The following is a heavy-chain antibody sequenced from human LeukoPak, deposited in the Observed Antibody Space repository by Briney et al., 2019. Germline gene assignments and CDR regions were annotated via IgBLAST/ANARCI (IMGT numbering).Heavy chain of an antibody. CDR3: ARDTGAYYDSGGLDY. CDR2: ISPSGDIT. CDR1: GFTFSSHG. Sequence: GGSLRLSCAGSGFTFSSHGMDWVRQAPGKGLEWVSGISPSGDITYYADSVKGRFTISRDNAKNSLYLQMNSLRAEDTAVYYCARDTGAYYDSGGLDYWGQGTLVTVSS. V-gene: IGHV3-21*01. J-gene: IGHJ4*02. D-gene: IGHD3-22*01.